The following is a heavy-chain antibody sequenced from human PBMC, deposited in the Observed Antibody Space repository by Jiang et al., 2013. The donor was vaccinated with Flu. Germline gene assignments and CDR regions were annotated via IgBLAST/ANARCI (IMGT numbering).Heavy chain of an antibody. CDR2: LRRKSEGVTI. V-gene: IGHV3-15*01. J-gene: IGHJ4*02. Sequence: LLESGGGLVKPGGSLRLSCAASKFTFSNVSMSWVRQAPGKGLEWVGRLRRKSEGVTIDYAEPVKGRFTISRDDSKNIVYLQMNSLQIDDTGVYYCTTLGTSGLDSWGQGTLVTVSP. D-gene: IGHD3-10*01. CDR1: KFTFSNVS. CDR3: TTLGTSGLDS.